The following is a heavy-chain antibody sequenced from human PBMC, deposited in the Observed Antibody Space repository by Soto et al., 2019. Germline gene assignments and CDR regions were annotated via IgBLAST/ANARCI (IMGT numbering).Heavy chain of an antibody. J-gene: IGHJ4*02. V-gene: IGHV3-9*01. D-gene: IGHD5-12*01. CDR2: ISWNTGKI. Sequence: EVQLVESGGGLVQPGRSLRLSCATSGFNFDDYAMHWVRQAPGKGLEWVSGISWNTGKIDYADSVKGRFSLSRDNGQNSLYLQMNSLRPEDTAFYYCAKGVEGGYDSYYFDFWGQGTLVTVSS. CDR1: GFNFDDYA. CDR3: AKGVEGGYDSYYFDF.